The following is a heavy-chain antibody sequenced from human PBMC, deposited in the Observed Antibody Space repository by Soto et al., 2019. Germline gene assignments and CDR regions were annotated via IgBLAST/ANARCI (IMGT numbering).Heavy chain of an antibody. CDR1: GYTFTSYY. V-gene: IGHV1-2*02. D-gene: IGHD3-10*01. J-gene: IGHJ6*02. Sequence: QVQLVQSGAEVKEPGDSVRVSCEASGYTFTSYYIHWVRQAPGQGLEWMGWINPKFGDTTYAQDFKGRVSMTRDMSISTVYMELSRLTSDDTAIYYCARNMDYYYGPGSGNGHGFGGQCSTVTVFS. CDR3: ARNMDYYYGPGSGNGHGF. CDR2: INPKFGDT.